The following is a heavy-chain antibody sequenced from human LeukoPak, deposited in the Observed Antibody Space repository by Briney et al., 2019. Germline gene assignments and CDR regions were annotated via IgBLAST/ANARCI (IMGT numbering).Heavy chain of an antibody. D-gene: IGHD1-26*01. CDR3: ASGSYYFCY. CDR2: IYHSGST. CDR1: GYSISSGYY. V-gene: IGHV4-38-2*01. J-gene: IGHJ4*02. Sequence: SETLSLTCAVSGYSISSGYYWGWIRQPPVQGLEWIGSIYHSGSTYYNPSLKSRVTISVDTSKNQFSLKLSSVTAADTAVYYCASGSYYFCYWGQGTLVTVSS.